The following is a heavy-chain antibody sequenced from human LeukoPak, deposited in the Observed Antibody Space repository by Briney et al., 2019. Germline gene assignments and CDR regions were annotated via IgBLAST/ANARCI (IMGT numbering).Heavy chain of an antibody. CDR2: IKEDGSEK. V-gene: IGHV3-7*01. CDR3: ARDPDYSEFDV. Sequence: PGGSLRLSCAASGFTFSSYWMSWVRQAPGKGPEFVANIKEDGSEKSYVDSVKGRFTISRDNAKNSVSLQMNSLRAEDTAVYYCARDPDYSEFDVWGQGAMVIVSS. CDR1: GFTFSSYW. D-gene: IGHD3-16*01. J-gene: IGHJ3*01.